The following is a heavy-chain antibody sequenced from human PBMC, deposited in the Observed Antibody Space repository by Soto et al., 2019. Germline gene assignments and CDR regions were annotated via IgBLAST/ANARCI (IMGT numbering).Heavy chain of an antibody. J-gene: IGHJ4*02. V-gene: IGHV3-30*18. CDR1: GFTFSSYA. CDR3: AKDVNDPHNYGDYNFHY. D-gene: IGHD4-17*01. Sequence: QVQLVESGGGVVQPGTSLRLSCAASGFTFSSYAMHWVRQAPGKGLEWVAVVSYDGSHEFYADFVEGRFTIARDNSXDXXYLQMNSLRAEDTAVYYCAKDVNDPHNYGDYNFHYWGQGTLVTVSS. CDR2: VSYDGSHE.